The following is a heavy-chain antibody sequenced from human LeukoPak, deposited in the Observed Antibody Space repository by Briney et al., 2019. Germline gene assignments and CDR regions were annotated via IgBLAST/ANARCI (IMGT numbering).Heavy chain of an antibody. D-gene: IGHD4-11*01. Sequence: SVKVSCKASGGTFSSYAISWVRQAPGQGLEWMGGIIPIFGTANYAQKFQGRVTITADESTSTAYMELSSLRSEDTAVYYCERELTTVTTNWFDPWGRGTLVTVSS. CDR3: ERELTTVTTNWFDP. CDR1: GGTFSSYA. J-gene: IGHJ5*02. CDR2: IIPIFGTA. V-gene: IGHV1-69*13.